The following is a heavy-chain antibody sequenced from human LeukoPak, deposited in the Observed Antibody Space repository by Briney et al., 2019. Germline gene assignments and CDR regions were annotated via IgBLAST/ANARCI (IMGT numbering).Heavy chain of an antibody. V-gene: IGHV3-23*01. CDR3: AKRGLRGGTYNDDF. J-gene: IGHJ4*02. CDR2: IGGSGGGA. D-gene: IGHD3-16*01. Sequence: GGSLRLSCAASGFTFSLYGMSWVRQAPGKGLEWVAGIGGSGGGAYYAEALTGRSTISRDNSKNTVYLQMNDLRVEDTAIYYCAKRGLRGGTYNDDFWGQGTLVTVSS. CDR1: GFTFSLYG.